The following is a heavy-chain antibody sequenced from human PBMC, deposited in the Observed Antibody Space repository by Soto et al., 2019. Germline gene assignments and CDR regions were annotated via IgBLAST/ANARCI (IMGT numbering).Heavy chain of an antibody. CDR1: GGSFSGYY. J-gene: IGHJ4*02. V-gene: IGHV4-34*01. CDR2: INHSGST. CDR3: ARGRNLGGTYLDY. D-gene: IGHD1-26*01. Sequence: QVQLQQWGAGLLKPSETLSLTCAVYGGSFSGYYWTWIRQPPGMGLEWIGEINHSGSTNYNPSLKSRVAIAVDTSKSQFSLKLSSVTAADTAVYYCARGRNLGGTYLDYWGQGTLVTVSS.